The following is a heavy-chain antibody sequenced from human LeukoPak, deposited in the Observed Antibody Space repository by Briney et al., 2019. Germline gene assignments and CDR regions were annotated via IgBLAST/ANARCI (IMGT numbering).Heavy chain of an antibody. V-gene: IGHV4-59*01. CDR1: GGSISSYY. Sequence: PSETLSLTCTVSGGSISSYYWSWTRQPPGKGLEWVGYIYYSGSTNYNPSLKSRVTISVDTSKNQFSLKLSSVTAVDTAVYYCARAIRYCSGGSCYSVIDYWGQGTLVTVSS. J-gene: IGHJ4*02. CDR2: IYYSGST. CDR3: ARAIRYCSGGSCYSVIDY. D-gene: IGHD2-15*01.